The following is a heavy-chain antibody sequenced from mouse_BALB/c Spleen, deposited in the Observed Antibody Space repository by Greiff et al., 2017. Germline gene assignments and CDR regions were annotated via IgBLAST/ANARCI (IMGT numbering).Heavy chain of an antibody. J-gene: IGHJ4*01. V-gene: IGHV1-63*02. CDR3: ARLAYDGYLYYAMDY. CDR1: GYTFTNYW. CDR2: IYPGGGYT. Sequence: QVHVKQSGAELVRPGTSVKISCKASGYTFTNYWLGWVKQRPGHGLEWIGDIYPGGGYTNYNEKFKGKATLTADTSSSTAYMQLSSLTSEDSAVFFCARLAYDGYLYYAMDYWGQGTSVTVSS. D-gene: IGHD2-3*01.